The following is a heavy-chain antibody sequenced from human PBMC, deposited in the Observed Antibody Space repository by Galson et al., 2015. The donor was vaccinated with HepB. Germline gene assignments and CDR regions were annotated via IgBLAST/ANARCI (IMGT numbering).Heavy chain of an antibody. Sequence: NTKYSQNFQDRVTITRDTSASTAYMELSSLRSEDAAVYYCARAPGCSSTSCYLGGWFDPWGQGTLVTVSS. D-gene: IGHD2-2*01. CDR2: NT. V-gene: IGHV1-3*01. CDR3: ARAPGCSSTSCYLGGWFDP. J-gene: IGHJ5*02.